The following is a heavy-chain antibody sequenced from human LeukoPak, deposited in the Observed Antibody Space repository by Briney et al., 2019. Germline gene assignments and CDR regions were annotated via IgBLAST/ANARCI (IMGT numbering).Heavy chain of an antibody. J-gene: IGHJ4*02. Sequence: GGSLRLSCAASGFTFSSYNMHWVRQAPGKGLEWVALISYDGSNQLYADSVRGRFTISRDNSKNTLLLQLNSLRVEDTAVYYCARIDILTGYAAVGDCWGQGALVTVSS. CDR1: GFTFSSYN. CDR2: ISYDGSNQ. CDR3: ARIDILTGYAAVGDC. V-gene: IGHV3-30-3*01. D-gene: IGHD3-9*01.